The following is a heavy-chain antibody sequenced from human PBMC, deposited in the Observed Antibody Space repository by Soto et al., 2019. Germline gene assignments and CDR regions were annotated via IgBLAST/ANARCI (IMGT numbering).Heavy chain of an antibody. CDR1: GDSISSPDYY. D-gene: IGHD3-16*01. V-gene: IGHV4-30-4*01. J-gene: IGHJ5*01. CDR2: VYYRGSI. Sequence: SETLSLTCTVSGDSISSPDYYWSWIRQAPGKGLELIGYVYYRGSIYYTPSFESRVSISIDTSKNQFSLRLTSVTAADSAVYFCARVTFTPNWFDSRGQGILVTVSS. CDR3: ARVTFTPNWFDS.